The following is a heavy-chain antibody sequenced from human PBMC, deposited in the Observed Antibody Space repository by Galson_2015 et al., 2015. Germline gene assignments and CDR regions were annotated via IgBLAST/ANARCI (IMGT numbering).Heavy chain of an antibody. Sequence: LRLSCAASGFTVSSNYMSWVRQAPGKGLEWVSVIYSGGTTYYADSVKGRFTISRDNSRNTLYLQMNSLRAEDTAVYYCARDTTGTTAIAAFDIWGQGTMVTVSS. CDR2: IYSGGTT. V-gene: IGHV3-53*01. J-gene: IGHJ3*02. CDR3: ARDTTGTTAIAAFDI. D-gene: IGHD1-1*01. CDR1: GFTVSSNY.